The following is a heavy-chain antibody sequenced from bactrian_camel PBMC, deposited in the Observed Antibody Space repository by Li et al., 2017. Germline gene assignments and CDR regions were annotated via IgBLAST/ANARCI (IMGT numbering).Heavy chain of an antibody. CDR1: GYTSSSYC. Sequence: VQLVESGGGSVQAGGSLRLSCAASGYTSSSYCIVWLRQIPGKEREGVAAINTDGSTRYADSVKGRFTISLDTSKSVLYLQMNNLKAGDTAMYYCAADFGVDPPTLPTYWGQGTQVTVS. CDR2: INTDGSTR. J-gene: IGHJ4*01. CDR3: AADFGVDPPTLPTY. V-gene: IGHV3S1*01.